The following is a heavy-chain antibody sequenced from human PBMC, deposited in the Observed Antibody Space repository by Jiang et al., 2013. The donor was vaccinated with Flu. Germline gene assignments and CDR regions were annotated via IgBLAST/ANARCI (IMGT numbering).Heavy chain of an antibody. CDR3: ARGRVLDH. V-gene: IGHV4-31*03. Sequence: SGSGLVKPSLTLSLTCSVSGDSVSSGAYYWSWIRQFPGKRLEWIGYIHDRANTYYNPSLKSRLTISVDTSKNQFFLNLTSVTVADTAVYFCARGRVLDHWGQGNPGHRLP. J-gene: IGHJ4*02. CDR2: IHDRANT. CDR1: GDSVSSGAYY.